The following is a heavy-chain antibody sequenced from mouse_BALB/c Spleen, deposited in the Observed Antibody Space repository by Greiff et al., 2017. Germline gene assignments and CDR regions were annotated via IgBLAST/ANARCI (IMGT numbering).Heavy chain of an antibody. D-gene: IGHD1-1*01. Sequence: QVQLKQSGAELAKPGASVKMSCKASGYTFTSYWMHWVKQRPGQGLEWIGYINPSTGYTEYNQKFKDKATLTADKSSSTAYMQLSSLTSEDSAVYYCATSTVVATDYWGQGTTLTVSS. J-gene: IGHJ2*01. CDR2: INPSTGYT. CDR3: ATSTVVATDY. CDR1: GYTFTSYW. V-gene: IGHV1-7*01.